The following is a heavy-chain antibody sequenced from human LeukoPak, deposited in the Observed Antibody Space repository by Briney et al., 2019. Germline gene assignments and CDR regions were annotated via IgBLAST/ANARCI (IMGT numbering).Heavy chain of an antibody. CDR2: ISSSSSTI. J-gene: IGHJ3*01. D-gene: IGHD3-22*01. CDR3: AREKVGYYDSSGYC. Sequence: GGSLRLSCAASGFTFSSYSMNWVRQAPVKGLEWVSYISSSSSTIYYADSVKGRFTISRDNAKNSLYLQMNSLRDEDTAVYYCAREKVGYYDSSGYCWGQGTMVTVSS. CDR1: GFTFSSYS. V-gene: IGHV3-48*02.